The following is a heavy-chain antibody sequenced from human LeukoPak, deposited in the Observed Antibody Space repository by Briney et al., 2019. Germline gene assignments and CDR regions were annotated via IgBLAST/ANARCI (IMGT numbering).Heavy chain of an antibody. CDR3: ARDQLGGSSWYGSYYYYGMDV. Sequence: SLTXTVXGGSIXXYYWSWIRQPPGKGLEWIGYIYYSGSTNYNPSLTSRVTISVDTSKNQFSLKLSSVTAADTAVYYCARDQLGGSSWYGSYYYYGMDVWGQGTTVTVSS. J-gene: IGHJ6*02. CDR1: GGSIXXYY. CDR2: IYYSGST. D-gene: IGHD6-13*01. V-gene: IGHV4-59*01.